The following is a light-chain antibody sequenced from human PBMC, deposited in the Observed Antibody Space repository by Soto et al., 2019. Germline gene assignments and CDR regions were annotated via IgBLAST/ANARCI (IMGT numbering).Light chain of an antibody. J-gene: IGLJ1*01. CDR1: SSDVGGYTY. V-gene: IGLV2-14*01. CDR2: DVS. CDR3: SSYTTSSTPPYV. Sequence: QSVLTQPSSVTGSPGQSITISRTGTSSDVGGYTYVSWYQQHPGKAPKLMIYDVSNRPSGVSNRFSGSKSANTASLTISGLQAEDEADYYCSSYTTSSTPPYVFGTGTKVTVL.